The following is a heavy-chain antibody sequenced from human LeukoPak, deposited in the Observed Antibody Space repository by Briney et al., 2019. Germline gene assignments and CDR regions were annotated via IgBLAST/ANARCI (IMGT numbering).Heavy chain of an antibody. CDR1: GGSISSGGYY. V-gene: IGHV4-31*03. CDR3: ARFEGYCSSTSCYGGNWFDP. J-gene: IGHJ5*02. D-gene: IGHD2-2*01. CDR2: IYYSGST. Sequence: SETLSLTCTVSGGSISSGGYYWSWIRQHPGKGLEWIGYIYYSGSTYYNPSLKSRVTISVDTSKNQFSLKLSSVTAADTAVYYCARFEGYCSSTSCYGGNWFDPWGQGTLVTVSS.